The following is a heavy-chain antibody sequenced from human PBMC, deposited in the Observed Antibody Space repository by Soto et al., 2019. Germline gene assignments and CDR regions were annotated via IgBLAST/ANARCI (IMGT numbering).Heavy chain of an antibody. CDR3: ARGRFYSETSTWFAF. CDR1: GYTFIDYD. V-gene: IGHV1-8*01. D-gene: IGHD2-2*01. J-gene: IGHJ5*01. Sequence: ASVKVSCKASGYTFIDYDINWVRQAPGQGLEWMGWVSPNSGNTVYAQKFQDRVTMTRDTSISTAYMELNDLRFEDTAMYYCARGRFYSETSTWFAFWGQGTPGTVSS. CDR2: VSPNSGNT.